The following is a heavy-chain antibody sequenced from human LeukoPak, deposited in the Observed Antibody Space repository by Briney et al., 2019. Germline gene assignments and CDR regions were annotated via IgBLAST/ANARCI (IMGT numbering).Heavy chain of an antibody. Sequence: GASVKVSCKASGYTFTGYYMHWVRQAPGQGLEWMGWINPNSGGTNYAQKFQGRVTMTRDTSISTAYMELSRLRSDDTAVYYCARGYCSGGSCYSVFCWGQGTLVTVSS. CDR1: GYTFTGYY. CDR2: INPNSGGT. CDR3: ARGYCSGGSCYSVFC. J-gene: IGHJ4*02. D-gene: IGHD2-15*01. V-gene: IGHV1-2*02.